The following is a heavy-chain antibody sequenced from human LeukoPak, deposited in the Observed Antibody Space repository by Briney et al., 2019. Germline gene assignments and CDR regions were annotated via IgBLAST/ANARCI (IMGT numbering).Heavy chain of an antibody. Sequence: PSETLSLTCTVSGGSISSGSYYWSWIRQPAGKGLEWIGRIYTSGSTNYNPSLKSRVTISVDTSKNQFSLKLSSVTAADTAVYYCARSELLWFGELWHWGQGTLVTVSS. D-gene: IGHD3-10*01. V-gene: IGHV4-61*02. CDR1: GGSISSGSYY. CDR3: ARSELLWFGELWH. J-gene: IGHJ4*02. CDR2: IYTSGST.